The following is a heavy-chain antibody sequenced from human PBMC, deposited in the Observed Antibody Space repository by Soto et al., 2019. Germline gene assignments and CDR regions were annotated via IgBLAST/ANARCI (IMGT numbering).Heavy chain of an antibody. CDR3: ARDNRGSPDWFDP. CDR2: ISSSSSYI. Sequence: GGSLRLSCAASGFTFSSYSMNWVRQAPGKGLEWVSSISSSSSYIYYADSVKGRFTISRDNAKNSLYLQMNSLRAEDTAVYYCARDNRGSPDWFDPWCPGTLVTVSS. V-gene: IGHV3-21*01. J-gene: IGHJ5*02. D-gene: IGHD6-25*01. CDR1: GFTFSSYS.